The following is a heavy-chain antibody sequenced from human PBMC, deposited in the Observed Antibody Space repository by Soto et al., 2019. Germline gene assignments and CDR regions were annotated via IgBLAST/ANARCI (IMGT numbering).Heavy chain of an antibody. J-gene: IGHJ3*02. V-gene: IGHV1-69*06. CDR1: GGTFSSCA. CDR3: ARREGSWVTTTEGAFDI. Sequence: ASVKVSCKASGGTFSSCAISWVRQAPGQGLEWMGGIIPIFGTANYAQKFQGRVTITADKSTSTAYMELSSLRSEDTAVYYCARREGSWVTTTEGAFDIWGQGTMVTVSS. CDR2: IIPIFGTA. D-gene: IGHD4-17*01.